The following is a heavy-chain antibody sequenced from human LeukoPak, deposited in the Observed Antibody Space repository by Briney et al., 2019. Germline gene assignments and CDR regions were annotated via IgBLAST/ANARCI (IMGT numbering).Heavy chain of an antibody. CDR1: GFTFSSYA. CDR3: AKDQYSSSWAISYGMDV. D-gene: IGHD6-13*01. CDR2: ISGSGGST. V-gene: IGHV3-23*01. Sequence: GGSLRLSCAASGFTFSSYAMSWVRQAPGKGLEWVSAISGSGGSTYYADSVKGRFTISRDNSKNTLYLQMNSLRAEDTAVYYCAKDQYSSSWAISYGMDVWGQGTTATVSS. J-gene: IGHJ6*02.